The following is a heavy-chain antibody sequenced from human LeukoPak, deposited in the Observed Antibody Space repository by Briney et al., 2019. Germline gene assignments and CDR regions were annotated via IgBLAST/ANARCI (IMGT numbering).Heavy chain of an antibody. J-gene: IGHJ6*04. Sequence: PGGSLRLSCAASGFTLSSYAMSWVRHVPGKGLEWVSYISSSGSTIYYADSVKGRFTISRDNAKNSLYLQMNSLRAEDTAVYYCAELGITMIGGVWGKGTTVTISS. D-gene: IGHD3-10*02. CDR2: ISSSGSTI. CDR3: AELGITMIGGV. V-gene: IGHV3-48*03. CDR1: GFTLSSYA.